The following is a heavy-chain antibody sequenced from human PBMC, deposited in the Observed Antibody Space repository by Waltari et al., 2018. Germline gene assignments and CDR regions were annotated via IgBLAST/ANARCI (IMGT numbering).Heavy chain of an antibody. CDR1: GFTFSSYA. D-gene: IGHD2-2*01. CDR3: ATSYQGFDY. Sequence: EVQLLESGGGLVQPGVSLRLSCAASGFTFSSYAMSWVRQAPGKGLEWVSVIYSGGSTYYADSVKGRFTISRDNSKNTLYLQMNSLRAEDTAVYYCATSYQGFDYWGQGTLVTVSS. V-gene: IGHV3-23*03. J-gene: IGHJ4*02. CDR2: IYSGGST.